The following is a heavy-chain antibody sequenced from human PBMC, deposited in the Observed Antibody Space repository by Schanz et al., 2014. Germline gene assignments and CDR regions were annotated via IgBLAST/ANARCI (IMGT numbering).Heavy chain of an antibody. CDR3: ARDRLAAQGIDS. CDR2: IYYSGGT. V-gene: IGHV4-31*03. J-gene: IGHJ4*02. CDR1: GGSINSDAFY. Sequence: QVQLQESGPGVVKPSQTLSLTCTVSGGSINSDAFYWTWISQHPGKGLEWVGYIYYSGGTYYSPSLKSRVSISLDTSKNQFSLNLSSVTAADTAVYYCARDRLAAQGIDSWGQGTLVTVSS. D-gene: IGHD6-6*01.